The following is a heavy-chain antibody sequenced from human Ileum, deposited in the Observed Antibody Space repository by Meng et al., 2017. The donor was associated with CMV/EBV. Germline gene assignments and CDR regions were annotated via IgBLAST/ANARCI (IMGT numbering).Heavy chain of an antibody. CDR1: GGSITSGNYY. V-gene: IGHV4-30-4*08. CDR3: VRQVVAASFDY. CDR2: IYYSGSP. D-gene: IGHD2-15*01. J-gene: IGHJ4*02. Sequence: QGQLREPGPGLVKPSQTLSLTCTVSGGSITSGNYYWSWIRQPPGRGLEWIGYIYYSGSPYYKPSLKSRVTISLDTSKNQFSLNLRSVTATDSAVYYCVRQVVAASFDYWGQGALVTV.